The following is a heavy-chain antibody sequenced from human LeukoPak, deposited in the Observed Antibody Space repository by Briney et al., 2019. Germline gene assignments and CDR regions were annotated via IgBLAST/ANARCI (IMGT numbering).Heavy chain of an antibody. J-gene: IGHJ4*02. V-gene: IGHV7-4-1*02. D-gene: IGHD6-13*01. CDR2: ISTNTGNP. CDR3: ARVVAAAGTDEYYFDY. CDR1: GYTFTSYA. Sequence: ASVKVSCKASGYTFTSYAMNRVRQAPGQGLEWMGWISTNTGNPTYAQGFTGRFVFSLDTSVSTAYLQISSLKAEDTAVYYRARVVAAAGTDEYYFDYWGQGTLVTVSS.